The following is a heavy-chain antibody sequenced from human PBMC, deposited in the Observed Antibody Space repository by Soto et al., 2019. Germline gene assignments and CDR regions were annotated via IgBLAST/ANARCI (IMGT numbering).Heavy chain of an antibody. D-gene: IGHD3-3*01. CDR3: ARERAYYDFWSGYYSKGDAFDI. V-gene: IGHV4-59*01. CDR1: GGSISSYY. Sequence: PSETLSLTCTVSGGSISSYYWSWIRQPPGKGLEWIGYIYYSGSTNYNPSFKSRVTISVDTSKNQFSLKLSSVTAADTAVYYCARERAYYDFWSGYYSKGDAFDIWGQGTMVTVSS. J-gene: IGHJ3*02. CDR2: IYYSGST.